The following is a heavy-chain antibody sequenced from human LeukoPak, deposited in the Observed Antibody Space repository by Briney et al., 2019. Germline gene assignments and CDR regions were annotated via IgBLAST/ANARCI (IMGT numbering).Heavy chain of an antibody. CDR2: ISGSGGST. Sequence: GGSLRLSCAASGFTFSSYGMSWVRQAPGKGLEWVSAISGSGGSTYYADSVKGRFTISRDNSKNTLYLQMNSLRAEDTALYYCARVGDSSGYYTFDYWGQGTLVTVSS. V-gene: IGHV3-23*01. CDR3: ARVGDSSGYYTFDY. D-gene: IGHD3-22*01. J-gene: IGHJ4*02. CDR1: GFTFSSYG.